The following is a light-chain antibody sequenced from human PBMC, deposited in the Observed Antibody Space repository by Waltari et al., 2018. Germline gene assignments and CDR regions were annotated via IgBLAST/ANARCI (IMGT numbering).Light chain of an antibody. CDR2: KAN. Sequence: QTVVTQEPSLSVSPGGTVKLTCALSSGSLSTTSSATWYQQTPGQAPRTLVYKANARSSGVPERFSGSILGNTAALTITGAQADDESDYYCALYMGSGIWVFGGGTRLTVL. J-gene: IGLJ3*02. V-gene: IGLV8-61*01. CDR3: ALYMGSGIWV. CDR1: SGSLSTTSS.